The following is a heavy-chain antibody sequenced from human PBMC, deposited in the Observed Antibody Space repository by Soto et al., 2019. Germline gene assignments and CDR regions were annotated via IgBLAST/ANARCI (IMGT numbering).Heavy chain of an antibody. J-gene: IGHJ5*02. CDR2: ISSSSSYL. Sequence: GGSLRLSCAASGFTFSGYSMNWVRQAPGKGLEWVSSISSSSSYLYSADSVKGLSTTTRDNAKNSLYLQMNSLRADDTAVYYCATDTRSGSYWFDPWGQGTLVTVSS. V-gene: IGHV3-21*04. D-gene: IGHD6-19*01. CDR3: ATDTRSGSYWFDP. CDR1: GFTFSGYS.